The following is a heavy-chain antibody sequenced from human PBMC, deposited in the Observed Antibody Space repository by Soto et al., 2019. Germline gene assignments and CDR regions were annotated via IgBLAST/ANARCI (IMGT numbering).Heavy chain of an antibody. D-gene: IGHD6-6*01. CDR3: ARERPDGARLDP. CDR2: IYYSGST. CDR1: GGSISSGGYY. V-gene: IGHV4-30-4*01. J-gene: IGHJ5*02. Sequence: ASETLSLTCAVSGGSISSGGYYWSWIRQPPGKGLEWIGYIYYSGSTHYNPSLKSRVTISVDTSKNQFSLKLSSVTAADTAVYYCARERPDGARLDPWGQGTLVTVSS.